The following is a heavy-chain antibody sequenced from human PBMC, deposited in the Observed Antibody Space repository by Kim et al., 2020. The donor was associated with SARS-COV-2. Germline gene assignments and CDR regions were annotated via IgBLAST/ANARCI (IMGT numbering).Heavy chain of an antibody. J-gene: IGHJ4*02. CDR2: IYHSGST. CDR3: ARGGYYDFWSGYYPAPGFDY. CDR1: GGSISSSNW. D-gene: IGHD3-3*01. Sequence: SETLSLTCAVSGGSISSSNWWRGVWQSPGKGLEWIGEIYHSGSTNYNPSLKSRVTISVDKSKNQFSLKLSSVTAADTAVYYCARGGYYDFWSGYYPAPGFDYWGQGTLVTVSS. V-gene: IGHV4-4*02.